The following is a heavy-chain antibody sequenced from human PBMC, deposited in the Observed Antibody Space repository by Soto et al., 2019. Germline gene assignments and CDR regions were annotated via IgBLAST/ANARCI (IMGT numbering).Heavy chain of an antibody. D-gene: IGHD3-10*01. CDR3: AREGRWFGELFWDYYYYGMDV. Sequence: SETLSLTCAVYGGSFSGNYWSWIRQPPGKGLEWIGEINHSGSTNYKPYLKSRVTLSVDTSKNHFSLKLSSVTAADTAVYYCAREGRWFGELFWDYYYYGMDVWGQGTTVT. CDR2: INHSGST. J-gene: IGHJ6*02. CDR1: GGSFSGNY. V-gene: IGHV4-34*01.